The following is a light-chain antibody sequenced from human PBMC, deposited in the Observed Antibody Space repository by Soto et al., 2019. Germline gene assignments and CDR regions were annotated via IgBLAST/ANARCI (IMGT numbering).Light chain of an antibody. CDR3: SSFTSTNTVL. CDR1: SSDVGGYNY. CDR2: NVS. Sequence: QSALTQPASVSGSPGQSITISCTGTSSDVGGYNYVSWYQQHPGKAPKLMIYNVSNRPSGVSNRFSGSKSGNTASLTISGLQAEDEGHYCCSSFTSTNTVLFGGGTQLTVL. J-gene: IGLJ2*01. V-gene: IGLV2-14*01.